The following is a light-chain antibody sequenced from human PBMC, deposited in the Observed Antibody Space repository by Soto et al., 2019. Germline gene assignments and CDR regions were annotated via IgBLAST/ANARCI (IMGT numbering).Light chain of an antibody. V-gene: IGLV2-14*01. CDR1: SNDVGSYNF. Sequence: QSALTQPASVSGSPGQSITISCTGSSNDVGSYNFVSWYQQYPGKAPKLVIYEVTNRPSGVSHRFSGSKSGNTASLTISGLQADDEADYYCSSYTTSSTWVFGTGTKVTVL. J-gene: IGLJ1*01. CDR2: EVT. CDR3: SSYTTSSTWV.